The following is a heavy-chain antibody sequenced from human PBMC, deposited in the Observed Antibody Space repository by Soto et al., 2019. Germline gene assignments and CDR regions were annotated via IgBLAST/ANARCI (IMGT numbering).Heavy chain of an antibody. CDR2: IIPILGIA. D-gene: IGHD2-2*01. V-gene: IGHV1-69*02. CDR3: ARGMMNQQTPNWYDP. CDR1: GGTFSSYT. J-gene: IGHJ5*02. Sequence: GASVKVSCKASGGTFSSYTISWVRQAPGQGLEWMGRIIPILGIANYAQKFQGRVTITADKSTSTAYMELSSLRSEDTAVYYCARGMMNQQTPNWYDPWGQRTLLTVSS.